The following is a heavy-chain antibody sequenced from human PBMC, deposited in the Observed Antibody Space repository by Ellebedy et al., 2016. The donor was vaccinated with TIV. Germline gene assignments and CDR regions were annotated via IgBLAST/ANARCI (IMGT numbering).Heavy chain of an antibody. CDR1: GFTFSSYS. V-gene: IGHV3-21*01. Sequence: GGSLRLSCAASGFTFSSYSMNWVRQAPGKGLEWVSSISSSSSYIYYADSVKGRFTISRDNAKNSLYLQMNSLRAEDTAVYYCARDTPWFGEYSINYFDYWGQGTLVTVSS. CDR2: ISSSSSYI. CDR3: ARDTPWFGEYSINYFDY. J-gene: IGHJ4*02. D-gene: IGHD3-10*01.